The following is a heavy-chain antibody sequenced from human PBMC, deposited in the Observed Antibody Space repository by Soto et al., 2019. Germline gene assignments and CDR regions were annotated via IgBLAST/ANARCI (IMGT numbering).Heavy chain of an antibody. J-gene: IGHJ4*02. V-gene: IGHV2-5*02. CDR3: ARRSYFDSNAFDH. Sequence: QISLKESGPTVVKPTQTLTLTCVVSGFSLSANGMSVSWIRQPPGKAPEWLALIYWDDDKRYSPSLSSRLTITKDPSKNQLVLRMTNMVPVDTGRYFCARRSYFDSNAFDHWGQGILVTVSS. CDR2: IYWDDDK. D-gene: IGHD3-22*01. CDR1: GFSLSANGMS.